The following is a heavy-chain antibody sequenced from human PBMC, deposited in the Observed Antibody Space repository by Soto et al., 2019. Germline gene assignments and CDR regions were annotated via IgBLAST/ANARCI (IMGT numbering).Heavy chain of an antibody. CDR3: ARGRSPEYYDTLTGSYWYFDL. V-gene: IGHV1-2*04. J-gene: IGHJ2*01. CDR1: GYTFTGYY. D-gene: IGHD3-9*01. Sequence: ASVKVSCKASGYTFTGYYMHWVRQAPGQGLEWMGWINPNSGGTNYAQKFQGWVTMTRDTSISPADVELSSLRSDDTAVYYCARGRSPEYYDTLTGSYWYFDLWGRGTLVTVSS. CDR2: INPNSGGT.